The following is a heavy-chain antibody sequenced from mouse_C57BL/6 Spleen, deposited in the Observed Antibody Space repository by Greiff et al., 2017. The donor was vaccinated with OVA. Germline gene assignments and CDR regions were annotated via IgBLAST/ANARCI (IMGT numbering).Heavy chain of an antibody. CDR1: GFTFSDYG. Sequence: EVKLVESGGGLVKPGGSLKLSCAASGFTFSDYGMHWVRQAPEKGLEWVAYISSGSSTIYYADTVKGRFTISRDNAKNTLFLQMTSLRSEDTAMYYCARLGDGYSAWFAYWGQGTLVTVSA. CDR3: ARLGDGYSAWFAY. V-gene: IGHV5-17*01. CDR2: ISSGSSTI. D-gene: IGHD2-3*01. J-gene: IGHJ3*01.